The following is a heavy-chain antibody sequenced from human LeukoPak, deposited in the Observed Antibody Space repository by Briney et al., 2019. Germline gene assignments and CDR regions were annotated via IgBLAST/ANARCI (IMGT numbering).Heavy chain of an antibody. CDR2: ISQSGGDQ. Sequence: PGGSLRLSCSASGFTFSDYYMSWFRQPPGKGPELLSYISQSGGDQTYADSVKGRFTISRDNAKNSLYLQMNSLRAEDTAVYYCARAVALYCSGGSCSHFDYWGQGTLVTVSS. CDR1: GFTFSDYY. CDR3: ARAVALYCSGGSCSHFDY. J-gene: IGHJ4*02. D-gene: IGHD2-15*01. V-gene: IGHV3-11*04.